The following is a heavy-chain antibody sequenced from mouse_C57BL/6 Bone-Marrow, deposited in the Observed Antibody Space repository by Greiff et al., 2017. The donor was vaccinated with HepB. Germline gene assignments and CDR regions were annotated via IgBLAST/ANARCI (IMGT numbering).Heavy chain of an antibody. CDR3: ARRATVVEGYWYFDV. J-gene: IGHJ1*03. CDR1: GYTFTSYD. Sequence: VQLQQSGPELVKPGASVKLSCKASGYTFTSYDINWVKQRPGQGLEWIGWIYPRDGSTKYNEKFKGKATLTVDTSSSTAYMELHSLTSEDSAVYFCARRATVVEGYWYFDVWGTGTTVTVSS. V-gene: IGHV1-85*01. CDR2: IYPRDGST. D-gene: IGHD1-1*01.